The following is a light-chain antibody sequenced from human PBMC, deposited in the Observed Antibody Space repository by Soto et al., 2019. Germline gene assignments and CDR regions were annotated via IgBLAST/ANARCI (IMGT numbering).Light chain of an antibody. J-gene: IGKJ1*01. CDR3: QQYDSYRT. CDR1: ESISAN. V-gene: IGKV1-5*03. Sequence: DIQMTQSPSTLPASVGDRVTITCRASESISANLAWYQQKPGKAPKLLIYKASTLESGVPSRFSGSGSGTEFTLTISSLQPDDFATYYCQQYDSYRTFGQGTKVDIK. CDR2: KAS.